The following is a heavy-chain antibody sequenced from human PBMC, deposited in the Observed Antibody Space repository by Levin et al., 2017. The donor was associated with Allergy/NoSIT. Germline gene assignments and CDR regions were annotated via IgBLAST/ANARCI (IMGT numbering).Heavy chain of an antibody. CDR2: IIPIFGTA. Sequence: HGESLKISCKASGGTFSSYAISWVRQAPGQGLEWMGGIIPIFGTANYAQKFQGRVTITADKSTSTAYMELSSLRSEDTAVYYCARGALYSGSYSAYWGQGTLVTVSS. CDR1: GGTFSSYA. V-gene: IGHV1-69*06. J-gene: IGHJ4*02. D-gene: IGHD1-26*01. CDR3: ARGALYSGSYSAY.